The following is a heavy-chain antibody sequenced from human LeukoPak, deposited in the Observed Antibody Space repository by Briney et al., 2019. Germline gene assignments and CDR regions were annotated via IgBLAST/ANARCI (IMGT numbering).Heavy chain of an antibody. D-gene: IGHD1-26*01. J-gene: IGHJ4*02. V-gene: IGHV1-2*02. CDR1: GYTFTGYY. CDR3: ARGAEEWELLGVDY. CDR2: INPNSGGT. Sequence: GASVKVSCKASGYTFTGYYMHWVRQAPGQGLEWMGWINPNSGGTNYAQKFQGRVTMTRDTSISTAYMELSRLRSDDTAVYYCARGAEEWELLGVDYWGQGTLVTVSS.